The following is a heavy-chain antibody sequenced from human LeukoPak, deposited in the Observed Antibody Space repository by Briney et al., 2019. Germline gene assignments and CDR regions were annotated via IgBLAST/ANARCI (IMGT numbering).Heavy chain of an antibody. J-gene: IGHJ4*02. V-gene: IGHV1-2*02. CDR1: GYTFTGYY. CDR3: ARDTYYYDSSGYSNFDY. D-gene: IGHD3-22*01. CDR2: INPNSGGT. Sequence: GASVKVSCKASGYTFTGYYMHWVRQAPGQGLEWMGWINPNSGGTNYAQKFQGRVTMTRDTSISTAYMELSRLRSDDTAVYYCARDTYYYDSSGYSNFDYWGQGTLVTVSS.